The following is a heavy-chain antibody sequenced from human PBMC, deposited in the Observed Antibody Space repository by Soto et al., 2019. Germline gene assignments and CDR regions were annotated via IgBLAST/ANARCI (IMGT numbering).Heavy chain of an antibody. CDR3: AKDQGFGNLGVEYVDH. Sequence: AGGSLRLSCAASGFTFTSYAVNWVRQAPGKGLEWVALVSGSGLSTYYADSVKGRFTISRDNSKNTLYLQMNGLRAEDTAVYYCAKDQGFGNLGVEYVDHWGQGSLVTVSS. CDR1: GFTFTSYA. CDR2: VSGSGLST. J-gene: IGHJ1*01. D-gene: IGHD3-10*01. V-gene: IGHV3-23*01.